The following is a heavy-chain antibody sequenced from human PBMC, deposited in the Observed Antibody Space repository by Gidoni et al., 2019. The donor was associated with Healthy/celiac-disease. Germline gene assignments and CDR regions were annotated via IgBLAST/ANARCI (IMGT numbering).Heavy chain of an antibody. V-gene: IGHV1-2*02. CDR2: INPNSGGT. CDR1: GYNFTGYY. J-gene: IGHJ4*02. D-gene: IGHD2-15*01. CDR3: ARVREYCSGGSCYLVDY. Sequence: QVQLVQSGAEVKKPGASVKVSCKASGYNFTGYYMHWVRQAPGQGLEWMGWINPNSGGTNYAQKFQGRVTMTRDTSISTADMELSRLRSDDTAVYYCARVREYCSGGSCYLVDYWGQGTLVTVSS.